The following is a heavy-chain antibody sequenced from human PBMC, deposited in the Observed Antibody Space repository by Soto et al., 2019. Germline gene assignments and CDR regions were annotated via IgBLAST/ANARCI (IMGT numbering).Heavy chain of an antibody. V-gene: IGHV3-23*01. D-gene: IGHD2-15*01. J-gene: IGHJ4*02. Sequence: PGGSLRLSCAASGFTFSSYVMSWVRQAPGKGLEWVSGISGSGGSTSYADSVKGRFTISRDNSQNTLYLQMNSLRAEDTAVYYCAKFQCSPSTRGPFDFGAQGSWDPASS. CDR1: GFTFSSYV. CDR2: ISGSGGST. CDR3: AKFQCSPSTRGPFDF.